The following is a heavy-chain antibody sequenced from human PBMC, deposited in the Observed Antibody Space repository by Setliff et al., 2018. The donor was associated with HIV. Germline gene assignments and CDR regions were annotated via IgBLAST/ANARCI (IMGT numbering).Heavy chain of an antibody. J-gene: IGHJ4*02. CDR1: GGSFSGYY. CDR3: ARGDYYDSSGYEGLDS. V-gene: IGHV4-34*01. D-gene: IGHD3-22*01. Sequence: SEPLSLTCAVYGGSFSGYYWSWIRQSPGKGLEWIGEVSYSGNTNYNPSLKSRLNISVDKSKNQFSLKVSSVTAADTAVYYCARGDYYDSSGYEGLDSWGQGTLVTVSS. CDR2: VSYSGNT.